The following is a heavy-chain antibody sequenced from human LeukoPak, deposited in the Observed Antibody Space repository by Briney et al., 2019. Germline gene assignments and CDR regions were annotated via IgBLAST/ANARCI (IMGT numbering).Heavy chain of an antibody. V-gene: IGHV1-2*02. CDR3: AKYSGSQSLFDY. J-gene: IGHJ4*02. CDR2: INPNSGVT. D-gene: IGHD1-26*01. Sequence: ASVKVSCKTSGYTFTADYIHWVRQAPGQGLEWLGWINPNSGVTKYAQKFQGRVTLTRDTSINTAYMELSSLRSDDTAMFYCAKYSGSQSLFDYWGQGTLVTVSS. CDR1: GYTFTADY.